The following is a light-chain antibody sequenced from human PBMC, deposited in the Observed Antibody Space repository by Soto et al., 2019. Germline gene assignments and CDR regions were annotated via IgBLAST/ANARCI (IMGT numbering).Light chain of an antibody. Sequence: QSALTQPASVPGSPGQSITISCTGTGSDVGGYKYVSWYQQYPGKAPKLVIYEVSNRPSGVSNRFSGSKSGNTASLTISWLRPEDEADYYCSSYTSSATSVFGTGTKVTVL. CDR2: EVS. V-gene: IGLV2-14*01. J-gene: IGLJ1*01. CDR3: SSYTSSATSV. CDR1: GSDVGGYKY.